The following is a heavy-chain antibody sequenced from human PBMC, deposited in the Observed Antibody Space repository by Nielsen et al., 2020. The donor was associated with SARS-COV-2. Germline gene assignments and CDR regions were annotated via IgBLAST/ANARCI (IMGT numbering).Heavy chain of an antibody. CDR3: ARGVYYGSGTHFDY. D-gene: IGHD3-10*01. CDR2: IYYSGST. Sequence: LRLSCTVSGGSISSGGYYWSWIRQHPGKGLEWIGYIYYSGSTYYNPSLKSRVTISVDTSKNQFSLKLSSVTAADTAVYYCARGVYYGSGTHFDYWGQGTLVTVSS. J-gene: IGHJ4*02. V-gene: IGHV4-31*03. CDR1: GGSISSGGYY.